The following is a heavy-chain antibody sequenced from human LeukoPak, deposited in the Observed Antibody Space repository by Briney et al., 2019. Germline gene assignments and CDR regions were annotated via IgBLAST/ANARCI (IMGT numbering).Heavy chain of an antibody. J-gene: IGHJ4*02. Sequence: GSLRLSCAASGFTVSSNYMSWVRQPPGKGLEWIGEINHSGSTNYNPSLKSRVTISLDTSKNQFSLKLTSMTAADTAVYFCARDNVVDATSGIDYWGQGTLVTVSS. CDR1: GFTVSSNY. V-gene: IGHV4-34*01. CDR3: ARDNVVDATSGIDY. CDR2: INHSGST. D-gene: IGHD2-15*01.